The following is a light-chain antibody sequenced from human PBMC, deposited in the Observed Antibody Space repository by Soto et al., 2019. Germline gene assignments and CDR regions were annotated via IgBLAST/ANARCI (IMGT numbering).Light chain of an antibody. J-gene: IGLJ1*01. V-gene: IGLV1-44*01. CDR2: TNS. CDR1: GSNIGSNS. CDR3: ATWDDSLNGYV. Sequence: QSALTQPPSASGTPGQRITISCSGSGSNIGSNSVTWYQQLPRTAPKLLIYTNSQRPSGVPDRFSGSKSGTSASLAISGLQSGDEADYYCATWDDSLNGYVFGTGTKSPS.